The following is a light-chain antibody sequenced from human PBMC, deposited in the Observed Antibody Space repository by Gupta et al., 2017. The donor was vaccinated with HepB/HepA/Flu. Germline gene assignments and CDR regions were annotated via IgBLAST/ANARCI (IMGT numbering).Light chain of an antibody. CDR3: QHYYSTPCS. V-gene: IGKV4-1*01. Sequence: DIVMTQSPDSLAVSLGERATINCKSSQSVLYSSDNKNYLAWYQQKPGQPPKLLIYWASTRESGVPDRFSGSGSGTDFTLTISSLQAEDVAVYYCQHYYSTPCSFGQGTQLEIK. J-gene: IGKJ2*04. CDR2: WAS. CDR1: QSVLYSSDNKNY.